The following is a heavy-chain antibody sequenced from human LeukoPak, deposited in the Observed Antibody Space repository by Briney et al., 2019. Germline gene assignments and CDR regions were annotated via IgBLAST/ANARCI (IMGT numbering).Heavy chain of an antibody. D-gene: IGHD4-23*01. CDR2: IKQDGSDK. J-gene: IGHJ4*02. V-gene: IGHV3-7*01. Sequence: GGSLRLSCAASGFTFSSFWMSWVRQAPGKGLEWVANIKQDGSDKYYVDSVKGRFTISRDNAKNSLYLQMNSLRVEDTAVYYCARGRPHGNDYWGQGTLVTVSS. CDR1: GFTFSSFW. CDR3: ARGRPHGNDY.